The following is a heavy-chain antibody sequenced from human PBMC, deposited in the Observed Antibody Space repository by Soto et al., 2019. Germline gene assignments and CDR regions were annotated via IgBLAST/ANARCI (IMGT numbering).Heavy chain of an antibody. D-gene: IGHD6-19*01. CDR1: GGSISSGDYY. Sequence: TLSLTCTVSGGSISSGDYYWSWIRQPPGKGLEWIAYVYYTGGSYYNPSLKSRATISVDTSKNQFSLKVSSVTATDTAVYYCARDYRSGYDNWGQGILVTVSS. V-gene: IGHV4-30-4*01. J-gene: IGHJ4*02. CDR2: VYYTGGS. CDR3: ARDYRSGYDN.